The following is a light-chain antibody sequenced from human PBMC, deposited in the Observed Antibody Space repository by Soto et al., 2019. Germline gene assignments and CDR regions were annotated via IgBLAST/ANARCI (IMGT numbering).Light chain of an antibody. J-gene: IGLJ2*01. CDR1: SSNIGSNT. V-gene: IGLV1-44*01. Sequence: QSVLTQPPSASGTPGQRVTILCSGSSSNIGSNTVDWYQQLPGAAPKLLIYSNRQRPSGVPDRFSGSKSGTSASLAISGLQSEDEADYFCAAWDDTLNGHVVFGGGTKLTVL. CDR2: SNR. CDR3: AAWDDTLNGHVV.